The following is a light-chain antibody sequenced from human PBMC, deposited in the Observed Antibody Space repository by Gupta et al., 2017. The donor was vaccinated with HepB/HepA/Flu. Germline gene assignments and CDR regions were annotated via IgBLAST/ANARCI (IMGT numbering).Light chain of an antibody. CDR1: QCVSSSY. CDR3: QQYRSSLT. Sequence: ELTHSPAILSLTTGERATLSCRASQCVSSSYLAWYQQKTGQAPRLLIYGSSRKATGIPDRFSSSGSGTDFTLTSSRLAPEDVAVYYCQQYRSSLTFGGGTKVEI. V-gene: IGKV3-20*01. J-gene: IGKJ4*01. CDR2: GSS.